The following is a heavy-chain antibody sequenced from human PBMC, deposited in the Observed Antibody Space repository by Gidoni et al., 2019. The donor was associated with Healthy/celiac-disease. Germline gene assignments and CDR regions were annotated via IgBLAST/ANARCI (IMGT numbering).Heavy chain of an antibody. CDR3: AAPTVTTSNWFDP. D-gene: IGHD4-17*01. CDR2: IYYSGST. V-gene: IGHV4-39*01. J-gene: IGHJ5*02. Sequence: GGSISSSSYYWGWIRQPPGKGLEWIGSIYYSGSTYYNPSLKSRGTISVDTSKNQFSLKLSSVTAADTAVYYCAAPTVTTSNWFDPWGQGTLVTVSS. CDR1: GGSISSSSYY.